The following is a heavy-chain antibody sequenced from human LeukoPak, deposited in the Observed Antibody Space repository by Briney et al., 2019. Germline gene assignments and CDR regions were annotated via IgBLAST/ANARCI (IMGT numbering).Heavy chain of an antibody. CDR3: ARDATDYDYVWGSYLY. Sequence: SVKVSCKASGGTFSSYAISWVRQAPGQGLEWMGGIIPIFGTANYAQRFQGRVTITADESTSTAYMELSSLRSEDTAVYYCARDATDYDYVWGSYLYWGQGTLVTVSS. CDR1: GGTFSSYA. V-gene: IGHV1-69*01. D-gene: IGHD3-16*02. CDR2: IIPIFGTA. J-gene: IGHJ4*02.